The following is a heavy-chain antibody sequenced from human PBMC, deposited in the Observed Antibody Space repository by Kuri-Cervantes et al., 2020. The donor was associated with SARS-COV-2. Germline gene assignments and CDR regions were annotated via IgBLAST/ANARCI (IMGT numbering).Heavy chain of an antibody. V-gene: IGHV1-2*02. D-gene: IGHD6-6*01. Sequence: ASVKVSCKASGYTFTGYYMHWVRQAPVQGLEWMGWINPKSGGTNYAQKFQGRVTMTRDTSISTAYMELSRLRSDDTAVYYCARDPGASSSDYFDYWGQGTPVTVSS. CDR2: INPKSGGT. CDR1: GYTFTGYY. J-gene: IGHJ4*02. CDR3: ARDPGASSSDYFDY.